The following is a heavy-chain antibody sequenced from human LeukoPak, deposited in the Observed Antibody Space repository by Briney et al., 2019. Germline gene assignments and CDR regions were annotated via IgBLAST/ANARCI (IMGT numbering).Heavy chain of an antibody. CDR3: ARSGYRYGADALDI. CDR1: GDSISSYY. V-gene: IGHV4-59*08. D-gene: IGHD5-18*01. Sequence: SETLSLTCTVSGDSISSYYWTWIRQPPGKGLEWIGYVYYSGSTQYNPSLKSRVTISVDTSKNQFSLKVTSVTAADTAVYYCARSGYRYGADALDIWGQGTMVAVPS. CDR2: VYYSGST. J-gene: IGHJ3*02.